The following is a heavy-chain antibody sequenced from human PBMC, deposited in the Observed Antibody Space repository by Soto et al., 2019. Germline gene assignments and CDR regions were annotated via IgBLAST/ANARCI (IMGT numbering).Heavy chain of an antibody. D-gene: IGHD6-19*01. CDR1: GGSISSGGYY. J-gene: IGHJ4*02. Sequence: SETLSLTCTVSGGSISSGGYYWSWIRQHPGKGLEWIGYIYCSGSTYYNPSLKSRVTISVDTSKNQFSLKLSSVTAADTAVYYCAIVLAGTKDFDYWGQGTLVTGSS. CDR2: IYCSGST. V-gene: IGHV4-31*03. CDR3: AIVLAGTKDFDY.